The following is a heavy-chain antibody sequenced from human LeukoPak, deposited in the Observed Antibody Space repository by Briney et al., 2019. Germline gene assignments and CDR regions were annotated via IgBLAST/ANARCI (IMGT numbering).Heavy chain of an antibody. V-gene: IGHV4-4*07. J-gene: IGHJ4*02. D-gene: IGHD6-19*01. CDR1: GGSISSYY. Sequence: SETLSLTCTVSGGSISSYYWSWIRQPAGKGLEWIGRIYTSGSTNYNPSLKSRVTISVDTSKNQFSLKLSSVTAADTAVYYCASLNSSGWYIDYWGQGTLVTVSS. CDR3: ASLNSSGWYIDY. CDR2: IYTSGST.